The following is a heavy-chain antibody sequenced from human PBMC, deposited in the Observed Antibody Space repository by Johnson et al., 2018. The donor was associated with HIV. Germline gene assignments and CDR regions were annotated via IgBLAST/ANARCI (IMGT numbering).Heavy chain of an antibody. V-gene: IGHV3-30*04. Sequence: QVQLVESGGGLVQPGRSLRLSCAASGFTFSSFALHWVRQAPGKGLEWVALISYDGSNKYYADSVQGRFTISRDNSKNTLYLQMNSLGAEDTAVYYCARDRAAAGTDALDIWGQGTMVTVSS. CDR2: ISYDGSNK. CDR3: ARDRAAAGTDALDI. D-gene: IGHD6-13*01. CDR1: GFTFSSFA. J-gene: IGHJ3*02.